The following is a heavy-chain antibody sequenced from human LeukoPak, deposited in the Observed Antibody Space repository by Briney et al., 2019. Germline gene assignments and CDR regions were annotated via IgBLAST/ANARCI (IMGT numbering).Heavy chain of an antibody. J-gene: IGHJ4*02. V-gene: IGHV4-59*01. CDR3: AGMRITTPTVRTLDY. D-gene: IGHD1-14*01. Sequence: KPSETLSLTCTVSGGSMSTYYWTWIRQPPGKGLEWIGFIYYTGSTNYNPSLKSRVTISVDTSKNQFSLKLGSVTAADTAVYYCAGMRITTPTVRTLDYWGQGTLVTVSS. CDR1: GGSMSTYY. CDR2: IYYTGST.